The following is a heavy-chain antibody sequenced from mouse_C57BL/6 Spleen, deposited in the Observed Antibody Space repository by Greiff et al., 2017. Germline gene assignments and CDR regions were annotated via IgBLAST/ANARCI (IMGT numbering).Heavy chain of an antibody. Sequence: QVQLQQSGPELVKPGASVKISCKASGYAFSSSWMNWVKQRPGKGLEWIGRIYPGDGDTNYNGKFKGKATLTADNSSSTAYMQLSSLTSEDAAVYFCARETGTKGYWGQGTTLTVSS. D-gene: IGHD4-1*01. CDR1: GYAFSSSW. V-gene: IGHV1-82*01. CDR3: ARETGTKGY. CDR2: IYPGDGDT. J-gene: IGHJ2*01.